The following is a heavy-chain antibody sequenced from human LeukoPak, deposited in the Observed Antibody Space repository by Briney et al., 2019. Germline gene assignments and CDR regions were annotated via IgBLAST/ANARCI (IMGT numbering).Heavy chain of an antibody. CDR2: IYHNGNA. V-gene: IGHV4-38-2*02. CDR1: GSSINSVYS. J-gene: IGHJ4*02. Sequence: PSETLSLTCTVFGSSINSVYSWGWIRQPPGKGLEWIGSIYHNGNAYYNSSLKSRVTISVHTSENQFSLKLSSVTAADTAVYYCASYKTYYDSSGNPFDYWGQGTLVTVSS. D-gene: IGHD3-22*01. CDR3: ASYKTYYDSSGNPFDY.